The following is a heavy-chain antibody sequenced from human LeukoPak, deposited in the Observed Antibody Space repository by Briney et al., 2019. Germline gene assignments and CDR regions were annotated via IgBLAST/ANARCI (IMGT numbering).Heavy chain of an antibody. Sequence: SGTLSLTCAVSGGSISSSNWWSWVRQPPGKGLEWIGEIYHSGSTNYNPSLKSRVTISVDTSKNQFSLKLSSVTAADTAVYYCARSGLQYYDILTGYQYYFDYWGQGTLVTVSS. CDR3: ARSGLQYYDILTGYQYYFDY. J-gene: IGHJ4*02. D-gene: IGHD3-9*01. CDR1: GGSISSSNW. V-gene: IGHV4-4*02. CDR2: IYHSGST.